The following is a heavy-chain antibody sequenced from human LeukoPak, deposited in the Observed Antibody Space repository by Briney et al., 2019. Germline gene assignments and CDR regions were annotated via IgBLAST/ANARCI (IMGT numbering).Heavy chain of an antibody. Sequence: ASVKVSCKASGYTFTSYDINWVRQATGQGLEWVGWMNPNSGNTGYAQKFQGRVTMTRNTSISTAYMELSSLRSEDTAVYYCARGRWELLRSYWYFDLWGRGTLVTVSS. D-gene: IGHD1-26*01. CDR1: GYTFTSYD. V-gene: IGHV1-8*01. CDR2: MNPNSGNT. CDR3: ARGRWELLRSYWYFDL. J-gene: IGHJ2*01.